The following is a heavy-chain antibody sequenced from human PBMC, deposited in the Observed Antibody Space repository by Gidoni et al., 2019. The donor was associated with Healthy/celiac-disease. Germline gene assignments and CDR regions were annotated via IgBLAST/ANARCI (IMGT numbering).Heavy chain of an antibody. V-gene: IGHV1-2*04. Sequence: QVQLVQSGAEVKKPGASVKVSCKASGYTFTGYYMHWVRQAPGQGLEWMGWINPISGGTNYAQKFQGWVTMTRDTSISTAYMELSRLRSDDTAVYYCARDLSYEYSSSSDYYYGMDVWGQGTTVTVSS. D-gene: IGHD6-6*01. J-gene: IGHJ6*02. CDR2: INPISGGT. CDR3: ARDLSYEYSSSSDYYYGMDV. CDR1: GYTFTGYY.